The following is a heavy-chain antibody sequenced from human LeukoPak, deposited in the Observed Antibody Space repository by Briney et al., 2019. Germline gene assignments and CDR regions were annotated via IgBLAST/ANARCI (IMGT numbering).Heavy chain of an antibody. CDR2: ISGSGGST. D-gene: IGHD6-13*01. V-gene: IGHV3-23*01. J-gene: IGHJ4*02. CDR3: AKAGYSSSWYRFDY. Sequence: GGSLRLSCAASGFTFGSYAMSWVRQAPGKGLEWVSAISGSGGSTYYADSVKGRFTISRDNSKNTLYLQMNSLRAEDTAVYYCAKAGYSSSWYRFDYWGQGPWSPSPQ. CDR1: GFTFGSYA.